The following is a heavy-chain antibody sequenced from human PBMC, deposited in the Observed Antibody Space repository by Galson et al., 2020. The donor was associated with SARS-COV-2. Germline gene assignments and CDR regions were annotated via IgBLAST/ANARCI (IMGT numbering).Heavy chain of an antibody. J-gene: IGHJ3*02. V-gene: IGHV5-51*01. CDR3: ASVSGYMVIIVYFAI. CDR1: GYSFTSYW. CDR2: IYPGDSYT. Sequence: KIGESLKIPCKGSGYSFTSYWIRRVRQTPGKGLEWMGIIYPGDSYTRYSPSFQRQVTISADKPISTAYLQWTSLKASDTAIYYCASVSGYMVIIVYFAIWGQGTMVTVSS. D-gene: IGHD3-3*01.